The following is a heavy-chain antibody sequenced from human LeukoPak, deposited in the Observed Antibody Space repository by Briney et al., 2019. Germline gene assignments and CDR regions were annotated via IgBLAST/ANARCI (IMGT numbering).Heavy chain of an antibody. CDR1: GFTFSSYA. CDR3: ARDPDTAMDSYYFDY. Sequence: GGSLRLSCVASGFTFSSYAMSWVRQAPGKGLEWVSTITGTGTSRYYADSVKGRFTISSDSSKNTLYLQMNSLRAEDTAVYYCARDPDTAMDSYYFDYWGQGTLVTVSS. D-gene: IGHD5-18*01. CDR2: ITGTGTSR. J-gene: IGHJ4*02. V-gene: IGHV3-23*01.